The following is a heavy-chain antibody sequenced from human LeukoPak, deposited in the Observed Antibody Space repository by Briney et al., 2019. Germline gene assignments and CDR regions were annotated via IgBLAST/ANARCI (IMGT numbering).Heavy chain of an antibody. J-gene: IGHJ4*02. D-gene: IGHD3-10*01. Sequence: PGGSLGLSCAASGFTFSSYAMHWVRQAPGKGLEWVAVISYDGSNKYYADSVKGRFTISRDNSKNTLYLQMNSLRAEGTAVYYCARDPPVRAKAMYYFDYWGQGTLVTVSS. CDR1: GFTFSSYA. CDR2: ISYDGSNK. CDR3: ARDPPVRAKAMYYFDY. V-gene: IGHV3-30-3*01.